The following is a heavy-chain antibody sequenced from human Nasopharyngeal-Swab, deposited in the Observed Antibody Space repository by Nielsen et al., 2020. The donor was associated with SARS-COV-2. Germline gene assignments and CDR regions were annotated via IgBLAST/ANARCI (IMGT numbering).Heavy chain of an antibody. CDR2: IYYSGST. CDR1: GGSISSGGYY. J-gene: IGHJ6*02. V-gene: IGHV4-31*03. CDR3: ARTYGSGSYSYYYGMDV. Sequence: TLSLTCTVSGGSISSGGYYWSWLRQHPGKGLEWIGYIYYSGSTYYNPSLKSRVTISVDTSKNQFSLKLSSVTAADTAVYYCARTYGSGSYSYYYGMDVWGQGTTVTVSS. D-gene: IGHD3-10*01.